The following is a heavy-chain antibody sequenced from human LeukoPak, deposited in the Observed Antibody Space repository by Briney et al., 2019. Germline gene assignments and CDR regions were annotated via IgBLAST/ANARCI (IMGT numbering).Heavy chain of an antibody. Sequence: SETLSLTCAVYGGSFSGYYWSWIRQPPGKGLEWIGEINHSGSTNYNPSLKSRVTISVDTSKNQFSLKLSSVTAADTAVYYCARGRFLPTYPLAFDYWGQGTLVTVSS. CDR1: GGSFSGYY. D-gene: IGHD2-2*02. V-gene: IGHV4-34*01. J-gene: IGHJ4*02. CDR2: INHSGST. CDR3: ARGRFLPTYPLAFDY.